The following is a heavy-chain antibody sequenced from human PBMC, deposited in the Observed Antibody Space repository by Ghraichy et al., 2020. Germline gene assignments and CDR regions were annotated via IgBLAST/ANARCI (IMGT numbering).Heavy chain of an antibody. Sequence: ASVKVSCKASGYNFKDYCMHRVRQAPGQGLEWMGIINPSGATTTYAQSFQGRVTFTTDTSTSTVYMDLSSLGSEDTAIYYFASWSGSGYSDKYYLDFWGQGTLVTVSS. CDR1: GYNFKDYC. V-gene: IGHV1-46*02. J-gene: IGHJ4*02. D-gene: IGHD3-3*01. CDR2: INPSGATT. CDR3: ASWSGSGYSDKYYLDF.